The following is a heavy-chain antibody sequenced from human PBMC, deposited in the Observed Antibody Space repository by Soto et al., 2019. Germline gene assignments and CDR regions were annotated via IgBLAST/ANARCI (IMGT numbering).Heavy chain of an antibody. J-gene: IGHJ5*02. CDR1: GGSISSGSYY. D-gene: IGHD6-13*01. V-gene: IGHV4-39*01. CDR2: MYHGGTT. Sequence: SETLSLTCSVSGGSISSGSYYWGWIRQTPGRGLEWIASMYHGGTTYSNPSLKSRVTISVDTSKNQFSLRLTSVTAADTAVYYCARRGARAAATKWFDPWGQGILVTVSS. CDR3: ARRGARAAATKWFDP.